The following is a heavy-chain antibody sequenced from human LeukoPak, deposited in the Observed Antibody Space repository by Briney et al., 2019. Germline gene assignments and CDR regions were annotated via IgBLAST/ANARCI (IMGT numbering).Heavy chain of an antibody. D-gene: IGHD3-10*01. J-gene: IGHJ4*02. CDR3: AGPSSSGVGY. CDR2: IRFDGTNK. Sequence: PGGSLRLSCAASGFTFSNYGMHWVRQAPGKGLEWVAFIRFDGTNKYYADSMKGRLTISRDNSKNTLYLQMNSLRAEDTAVYYCAGPSSSGVGYWGQGTLVTASS. V-gene: IGHV3-30*02. CDR1: GFTFSNYG.